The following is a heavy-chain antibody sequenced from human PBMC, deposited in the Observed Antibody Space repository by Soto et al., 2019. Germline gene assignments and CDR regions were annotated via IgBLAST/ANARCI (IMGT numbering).Heavy chain of an antibody. D-gene: IGHD3-3*01. Sequence: EVQLVESGGGLVQPGGSLRLSCAASGFTFGSNWMSWVRQAPGKGLEWVANIKRDGSEKYYVDSVKGRFTISRDNAKNTLYLQMNSLRADDTAVYYCASLEWESTGYADYWGQGTLVTLSS. CDR3: ASLEWESTGYADY. CDR1: GFTFGSNW. J-gene: IGHJ4*02. V-gene: IGHV3-7*03. CDR2: IKRDGSEK.